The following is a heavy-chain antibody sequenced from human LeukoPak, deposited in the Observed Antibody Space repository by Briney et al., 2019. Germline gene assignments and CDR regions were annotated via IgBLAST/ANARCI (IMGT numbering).Heavy chain of an antibody. CDR3: TSTFSSSYYFDY. CDR2: IRSKANSYAT. J-gene: IGHJ4*02. Sequence: SGGSLRLSCAASGFTFSGSAMHWVRQASGKGLEWVGRIRSKANSYATAYAASVKGRFTISRDDSKNTAYLQMNSLKTEDTAVYYCTSTFSSSYYFDYWGQGTLVTVSS. D-gene: IGHD6-6*01. CDR1: GFTFSGSA. V-gene: IGHV3-73*01.